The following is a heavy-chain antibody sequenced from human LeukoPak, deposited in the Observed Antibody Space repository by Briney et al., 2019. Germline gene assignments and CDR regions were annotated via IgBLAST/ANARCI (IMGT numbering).Heavy chain of an antibody. V-gene: IGHV4-59*01. D-gene: IGHD1-26*01. CDR1: GGSITHYY. CDR2: SYYSGST. CDR3: ATTTSGGDAFDI. Sequence: PSETLSLTCTVSGGSITHYYWTWIRQPPGKTLEWIGYSYYSGSTKYNPSLKSRVTISVDTSNNQFSLNLRSVTAADTAVYYCATTTSGGDAFDIWGQRTMVTVSS. J-gene: IGHJ3*02.